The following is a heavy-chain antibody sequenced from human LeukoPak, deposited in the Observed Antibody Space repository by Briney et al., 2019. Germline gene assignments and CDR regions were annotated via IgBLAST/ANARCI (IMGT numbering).Heavy chain of an antibody. CDR1: GYTFITYY. CDR2: INPSGGST. D-gene: IGHD4-17*01. J-gene: IGHJ5*02. V-gene: IGHV1-46*01. Sequence: ASVKVSCKASGYTFITYYIHWVRQAPGQGLEWMGIINPSGGSTSYAQKFQGRVTMTRDTSISTAYMELSRLRSDDTAVYYCARGGFNDYEFDFDPWGQGTLVTVSS. CDR3: ARGGFNDYEFDFDP.